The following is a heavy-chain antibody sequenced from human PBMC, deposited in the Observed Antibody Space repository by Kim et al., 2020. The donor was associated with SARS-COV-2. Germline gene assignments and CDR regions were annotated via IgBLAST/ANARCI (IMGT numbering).Heavy chain of an antibody. CDR3: ARANLRLTDAFDI. V-gene: IGHV3-21*01. Sequence: GGSLRLSCAASGFTFSSYSMNWVRQAPGKGLEWVSSISSSSSYIYYADSVKGRFTISRDNAKNSLYLQMNSLRAEDTAVYYCARANLRLTDAFDIWGQGTMVTVSS. CDR1: GFTFSSYS. J-gene: IGHJ3*02. CDR2: ISSSSSYI.